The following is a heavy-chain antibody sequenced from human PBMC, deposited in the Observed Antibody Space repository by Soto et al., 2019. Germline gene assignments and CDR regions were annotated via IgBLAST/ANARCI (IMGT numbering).Heavy chain of an antibody. Sequence: QVQLVESGGGVVQPGRSLRRSCAASGFTFSSYGMHWVRQAPGQGLEWVAVISYDGSNKYYADSVKGRFTISRDNSKNTLYLQINSLRAEDTAVYYCAKGKYSPDAGADALDIWGQGTMVTVSS. D-gene: IGHD6-6*01. CDR2: ISYDGSNK. V-gene: IGHV3-30*18. CDR1: GFTFSSYG. CDR3: AKGKYSPDAGADALDI. J-gene: IGHJ3*02.